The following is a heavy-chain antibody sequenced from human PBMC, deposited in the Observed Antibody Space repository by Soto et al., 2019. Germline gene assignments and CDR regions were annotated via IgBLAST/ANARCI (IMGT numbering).Heavy chain of an antibody. CDR3: AKGVASSD. Sequence: QVHLVQSAAEVRKPGSSVKVSCKSSGGSFTTDSIIWVRQAPGQGLEWMGGINPLFRTPVYAQKFQGRVTISADEFTSAAHLEVTGLTPEDTAVYFCAKGVASSDWGQGTPVTVSS. J-gene: IGHJ4*02. CDR1: GGSFTTDS. V-gene: IGHV1-69*01. CDR2: INPLFRTP. D-gene: IGHD5-12*01.